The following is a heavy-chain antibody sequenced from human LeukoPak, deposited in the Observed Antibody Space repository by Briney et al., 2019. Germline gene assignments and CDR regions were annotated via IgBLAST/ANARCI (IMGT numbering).Heavy chain of an antibody. Sequence: GGSLRLSCAASGFTFSDAWVSWVRQAPGMGLERVGRIKSKTDGGTTDYAAPVKGRFTISRDDSSGTLYLLMNSLKTEDTAVYYCSTSLRGSDCCLDYWGQGTLVAVSS. V-gene: IGHV3-15*01. CDR1: GFTFSDAW. D-gene: IGHD2-21*02. CDR3: STSLRGSDCCLDY. CDR2: IKSKTDGGTT. J-gene: IGHJ4*02.